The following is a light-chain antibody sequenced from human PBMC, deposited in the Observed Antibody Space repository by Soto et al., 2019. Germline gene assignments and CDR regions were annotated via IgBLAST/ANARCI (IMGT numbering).Light chain of an antibody. CDR3: QQSYSTPWT. CDR1: QSISSY. CDR2: AAS. J-gene: IGKJ1*01. V-gene: IGKV1-39*01. Sequence: KSQSPSSLSASVGDRVTITCRASQSISSYLNWYQQKPGKAPKLLIYAASSLQSGVPSRFSGSGSGTDFTLTISSLQPEDFETYYCQQSYSTPWTFGQGTKVDIK.